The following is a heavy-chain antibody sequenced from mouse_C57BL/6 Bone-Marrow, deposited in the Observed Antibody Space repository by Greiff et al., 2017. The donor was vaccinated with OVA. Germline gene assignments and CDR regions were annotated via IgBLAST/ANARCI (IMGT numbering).Heavy chain of an antibody. CDR1: GFTFSSYT. CDR3: ARHKWLLPYYYAMDY. V-gene: IGHV5-9*01. D-gene: IGHD2-3*01. Sequence: EVQGVESGGGLVKPGGSLKLSCAASGFTFSSYTMSWVRQTPEKRLEWVATISGGGGNTYYPDSVKGRFTISRDNAKNTLYLQMSSLRSEDTALYYCARHKWLLPYYYAMDYWGQGTSVTVSS. CDR2: ISGGGGNT. J-gene: IGHJ4*01.